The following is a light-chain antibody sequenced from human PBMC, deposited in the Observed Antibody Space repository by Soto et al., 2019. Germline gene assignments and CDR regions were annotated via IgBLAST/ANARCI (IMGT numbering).Light chain of an antibody. V-gene: IGKV3-15*01. CDR1: QSVSSN. CDR3: QQYNNWPQP. CDR2: GAS. J-gene: IGKJ1*01. Sequence: EIVMTQSPATLSVSPGERATLSCRASQSVSSNLAWYQQKPGQAPRLLIYGASTRATGIPARLSGSGSGTEFTLTISSLQSEDIAVYYCQQYNNWPQPFGQGTKVEIQ.